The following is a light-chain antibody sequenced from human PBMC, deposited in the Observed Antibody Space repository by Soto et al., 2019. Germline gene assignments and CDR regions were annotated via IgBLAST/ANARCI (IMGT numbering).Light chain of an antibody. CDR1: QTLSNSF. V-gene: IGKV3-20*01. Sequence: EIVLTQSPGTLSLSPGERATLSCRASQTLSNSFIAWYQQKPGQAPRLLIYDTSSRATGVPDRYSASGSGTDFTLTISRLEPEDFAVYYCQQYGNSRGTFGQGTKVDIK. CDR2: DTS. J-gene: IGKJ1*01. CDR3: QQYGNSRGT.